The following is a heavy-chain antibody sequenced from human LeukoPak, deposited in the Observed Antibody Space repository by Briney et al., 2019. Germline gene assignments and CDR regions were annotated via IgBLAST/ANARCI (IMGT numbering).Heavy chain of an antibody. J-gene: IGHJ5*02. V-gene: IGHV3-21*01. CDR1: GFTFSSYS. CDR3: ARPLMYYYGSETYFWLDP. CDR2: ISSSSSYI. D-gene: IGHD3-10*01. Sequence: GGSLRLSCAASGFTFSSYSMNWVRQAPGKGLEWVSSISSSSSYIYYADSVKGRFTISRDNAKNSLPLQMNSLRAEDTAVYYCARPLMYYYGSETYFWLDPWGQGTLVTVSS.